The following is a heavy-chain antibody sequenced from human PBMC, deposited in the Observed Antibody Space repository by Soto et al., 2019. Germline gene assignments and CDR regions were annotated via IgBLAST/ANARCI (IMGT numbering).Heavy chain of an antibody. CDR3: ARERRSYYYDSSGYPMGDY. Sequence: QVQLVQSGAEVKKPGSSKKVSCKASGGTFSSYTISWVRQAPGQGLEWMGRIIPILGIANYAQKFQGRVTITADKSTSTAYMELSSLRSEDTAVYYCARERRSYYYDSSGYPMGDYWGQGTLVTVSS. D-gene: IGHD3-22*01. V-gene: IGHV1-69*08. CDR1: GGTFSSYT. CDR2: IIPILGIA. J-gene: IGHJ4*02.